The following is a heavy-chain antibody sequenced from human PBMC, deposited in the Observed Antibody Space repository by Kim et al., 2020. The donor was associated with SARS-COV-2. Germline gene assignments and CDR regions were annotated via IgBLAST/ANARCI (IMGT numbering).Heavy chain of an antibody. CDR2: INTKTGNP. Sequence: ASVKVSCKASGYTFTSNAMNWVRQAPGQGLEWMGWINTKTGNPTYAQGFTGRFVFSLDTSVSTAYLQISSLKAEDTAVYFCARDSSGYFDSWGQGTLVTVSS. CDR3: ARDSSGYFDS. CDR1: GYTFTSNA. V-gene: IGHV7-4-1*02. D-gene: IGHD2-8*02. J-gene: IGHJ4*02.